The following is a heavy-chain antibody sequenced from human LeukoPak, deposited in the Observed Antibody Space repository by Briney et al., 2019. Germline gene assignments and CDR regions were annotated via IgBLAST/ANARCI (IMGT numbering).Heavy chain of an antibody. Sequence: ASVKVSCKASGYDFTSVGITWVRRAPGQGLEWMGWISPYNGNTRYAQKFQGRVTMTRDTSTSTVYMELSSLRSEDTAVYYCARTLTLPNWFDPWGQGTLVTVSS. J-gene: IGHJ5*02. CDR1: GYDFTSVG. D-gene: IGHD2-21*02. CDR3: ARTLTLPNWFDP. V-gene: IGHV1-18*01. CDR2: ISPYNGNT.